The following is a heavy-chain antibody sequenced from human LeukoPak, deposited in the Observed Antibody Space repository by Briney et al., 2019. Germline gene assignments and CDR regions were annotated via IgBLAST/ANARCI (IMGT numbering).Heavy chain of an antibody. CDR2: ISSSSYI. CDR1: GFTFSSYS. J-gene: IGHJ4*02. CDR3: ARRPGYSGNYYSDY. D-gene: IGHD1-26*01. Sequence: GGSLRLSCAASGFTFSSYSMNWVRQAPGKGLEWVSSISSSSYIYYADSVKGRFTISRDNAKNSLYLQMNSLRDEDTAVYYCARRPGYSGNYYSDYWGQGTLVTVSS. V-gene: IGHV3-21*01.